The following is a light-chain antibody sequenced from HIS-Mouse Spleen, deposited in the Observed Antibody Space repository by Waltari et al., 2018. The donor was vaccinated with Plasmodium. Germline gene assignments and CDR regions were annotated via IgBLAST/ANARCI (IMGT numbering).Light chain of an antibody. CDR3: QAWDSSTYV. V-gene: IGLV3-1*01. CDR2: QDS. Sequence: SYELTQPPSVSVSPGQTASITCSGDNLGHKYACWYQQKPGQSPVLVIYQDSKRPSGIPERFSGSNSGNTATLTISGTQAMDEADYYCQAWDSSTYVFGTGTKVTVL. CDR1: NLGHKY. J-gene: IGLJ1*01.